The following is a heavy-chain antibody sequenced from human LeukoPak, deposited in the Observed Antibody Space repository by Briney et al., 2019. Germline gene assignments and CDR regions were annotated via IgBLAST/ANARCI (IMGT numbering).Heavy chain of an antibody. CDR3: ARGRTYYYDSSGDFDY. CDR1: GYTFTGYY. D-gene: IGHD3-22*01. J-gene: IGHJ4*02. CDR2: INPNSGGT. V-gene: IGHV1-2*02. Sequence: ASGKVSCKPSGYTFTGYYMHWVRQAPGQALEWMGWINPNSGGTNYGQKFQGRVTMTRDTSISTAYMELSRLRSDDTAVYYCARGRTYYYDSSGDFDYWGQGTLVTVSS.